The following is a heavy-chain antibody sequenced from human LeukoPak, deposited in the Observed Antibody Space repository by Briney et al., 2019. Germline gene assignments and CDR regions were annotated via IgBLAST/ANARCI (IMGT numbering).Heavy chain of an antibody. CDR2: IHYTGTT. J-gene: IGHJ1*01. CDR1: NGSISSNNYY. D-gene: IGHD1-1*01. V-gene: IGHV4-39*02. Sequence: SETLSLTCIVSNGSISSNNYYWGWIRQPPGGGLEWIGNIHYTGTTYYNPSLKSRVTISVDTSKNHFSLKLTSVTAADTAVYYCATGVTAAVERLWGQGTLVTVSS. CDR3: ATGVTAAVERL.